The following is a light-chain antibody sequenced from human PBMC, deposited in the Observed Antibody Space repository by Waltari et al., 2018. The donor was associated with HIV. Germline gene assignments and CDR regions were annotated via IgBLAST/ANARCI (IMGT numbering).Light chain of an antibody. CDR3: QQYGSSPRT. V-gene: IGKV3-20*01. CDR1: QTVTSSY. Sequence: EIVFTQSPGTLSLSPGDRATLSCRASQTVTSSYLAWYQQKPGQAPRLLIFGGCSRATGIPDRFSGSWSGTDFTLSISRLEPEDFAVYYCQQYGSSPRTFGQGTKVEIK. J-gene: IGKJ1*01. CDR2: GGC.